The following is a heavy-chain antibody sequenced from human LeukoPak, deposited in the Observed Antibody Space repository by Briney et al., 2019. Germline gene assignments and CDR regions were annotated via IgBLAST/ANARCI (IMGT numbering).Heavy chain of an antibody. CDR2: IKTDGSEK. D-gene: IGHD3-22*01. J-gene: IGHJ1*01. V-gene: IGHV3-7*01. CDR1: GFTFSNYW. Sequence: GGSLRLSCEGSGFTFSNYWMGWVRQAPGKGLQWVANIKTDGSEKYYVDSVKGRFTVSRDNAKNSLYLQMNSLRAEDTAVYYCAAYSSFNRREFQYWGQGTLLTVSS. CDR3: AAYSSFNRREFQY.